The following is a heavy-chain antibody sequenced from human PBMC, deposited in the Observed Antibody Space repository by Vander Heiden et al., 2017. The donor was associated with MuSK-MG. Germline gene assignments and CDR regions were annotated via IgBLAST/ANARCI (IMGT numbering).Heavy chain of an antibody. J-gene: IGHJ3*02. CDR2: IWYDGSNK. D-gene: IGHD4-17*01. CDR3: ARDHDYGDYDAFDI. CDR1: GFTLSSYG. Sequence: QVQLVESGGGVVQPGRSLRLSCAASGFTLSSYGMHWVRQAPGKGLEWVAVIWYDGSNKYYADSVKGRFTISRDNSKNTLYLQMNSLRAEDTAVYYCARDHDYGDYDAFDIWGQGTMVTVSS. V-gene: IGHV3-33*01.